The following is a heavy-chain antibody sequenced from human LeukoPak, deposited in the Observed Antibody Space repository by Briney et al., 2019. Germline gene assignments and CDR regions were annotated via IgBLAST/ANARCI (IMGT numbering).Heavy chain of an antibody. J-gene: IGHJ4*02. V-gene: IGHV1-69*13. CDR1: GGTFSSYA. Sequence: SVKVSCKASGGTFSSYAISGVRQAPGQGLEWMGGIIPMFGTANYARTFRGRVTISADESTSTAYMELSSLRSEDTAVYYCARDCCGYCSSTSCCDYWGQGTLVTVSS. D-gene: IGHD2-2*03. CDR2: IIPMFGTA. CDR3: ARDCCGYCSSTSCCDY.